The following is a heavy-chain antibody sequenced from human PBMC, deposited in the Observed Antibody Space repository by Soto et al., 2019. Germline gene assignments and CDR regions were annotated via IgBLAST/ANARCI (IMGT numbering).Heavy chain of an antibody. CDR2: TSGSGGST. Sequence: PGGSLRLSCAASGFTFSSYAMSWVRQAPGKGLEWVSATSGSGGSTYYADSVKGRFTISRDNSKNTLYLQMNSLRAEDTAVYYCAKTTVNYYYYYGMDVWGQGTTVTVSS. CDR1: GFTFSSYA. V-gene: IGHV3-23*01. J-gene: IGHJ6*02. CDR3: AKTTVNYYYYYGMDV. D-gene: IGHD4-4*01.